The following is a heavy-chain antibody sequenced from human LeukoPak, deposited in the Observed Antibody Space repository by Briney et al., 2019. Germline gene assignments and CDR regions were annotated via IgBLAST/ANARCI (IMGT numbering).Heavy chain of an antibody. V-gene: IGHV3-23*01. CDR1: GFTFSSYA. J-gene: IGHJ4*02. D-gene: IGHD1-1*01. Sequence: GGSLRLSCAASGFTFSSYAMSWVRQAPGKGLEWVSAISGSGGSTYYADSVKGRFTISRDNSKNTLYLQMNSLRAEDTAVYYCANGLERLGDYFDYWGQGTLVTVSS. CDR3: ANGLERLGDYFDY. CDR2: ISGSGGST.